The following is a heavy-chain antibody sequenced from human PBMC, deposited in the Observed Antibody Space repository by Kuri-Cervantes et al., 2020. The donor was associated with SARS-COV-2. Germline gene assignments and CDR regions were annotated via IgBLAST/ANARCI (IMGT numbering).Heavy chain of an antibody. V-gene: IGHV1-24*01. CDR1: GYTLTELS. CDR2: FDPEDGET. Sequence: ASVQVSCKVSGYTLTELSMHWVRQAPGKGREWMGGFDPEDGETIYGQKFQGRVTMTEDTSTDTAYMELSSLRSEDTAVYYCARLDRPTGYCSGGSCYSGDWFDPWGQGTLVTVSS. J-gene: IGHJ5*02. D-gene: IGHD2-15*01. CDR3: ARLDRPTGYCSGGSCYSGDWFDP.